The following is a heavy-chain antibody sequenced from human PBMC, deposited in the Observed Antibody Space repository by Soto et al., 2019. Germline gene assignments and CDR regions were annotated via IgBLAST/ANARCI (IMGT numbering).Heavy chain of an antibody. CDR3: ARDQKFNRAGKMRWFDP. J-gene: IGHJ5*02. V-gene: IGHV1-8*01. CDR1: GYTLTSYD. Sequence: ASVKVSCKASGYTLTSYDINWVRQATGQGLEWMGWMNPNSGNTGYAQKFQGRVTMTRNTSISTAYMELSSLRSEDTAVYYCARDQKFNRAGKMRWFDPWGQGTLVTVSS. CDR2: MNPNSGNT. D-gene: IGHD2-2*01.